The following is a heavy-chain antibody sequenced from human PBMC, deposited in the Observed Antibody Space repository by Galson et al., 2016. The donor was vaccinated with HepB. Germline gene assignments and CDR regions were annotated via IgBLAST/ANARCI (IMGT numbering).Heavy chain of an antibody. J-gene: IGHJ4*02. Sequence: LSLTCTVSGGSISSYYWSWIRQPPGKGLEWIAYIYYSGTTNYNPSLQSRVTISVDTFKNQFSLKMNSVTAAATAVYYCARGRGGSGSPFEHWGQGTLVPVSA. D-gene: IGHD6-19*01. CDR3: ARGRGGSGSPFEH. CDR1: GGSISSYY. V-gene: IGHV4-59*01. CDR2: IYYSGTT.